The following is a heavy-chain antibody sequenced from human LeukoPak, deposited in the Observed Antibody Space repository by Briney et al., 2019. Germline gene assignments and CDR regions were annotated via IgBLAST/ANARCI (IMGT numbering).Heavy chain of an antibody. V-gene: IGHV4-30-4*01. D-gene: IGHD1-1*01. CDR3: ARGRYNWKNRAFDI. CDR1: GGSISSGDYY. CDR2: IYYSGST. Sequence: SETLSLTCTVSGGSISSGDYYWSWIRQPPGKGLEWIGYIYYSGSTYYNPSLKSRVTISVDTSKNQYSLKLSSVTAADTAVYYCARGRYNWKNRAFDIWGQGTMVTVSS. J-gene: IGHJ3*02.